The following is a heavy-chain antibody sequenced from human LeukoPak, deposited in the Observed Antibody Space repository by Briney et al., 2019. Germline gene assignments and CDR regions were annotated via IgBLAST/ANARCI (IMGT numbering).Heavy chain of an antibody. J-gene: IGHJ5*01. CDR3: ARGDVVRGVSWFDS. Sequence: GESLKISCQGSGYTFTCYWIGWVRQMPVKGLEWMGSIYPGDSDTKYSPSFQGQVTISVDKSTNTAYLQSKSLKASDTAMYYCARGDVVRGVSWFDSWGQGALVTVSS. V-gene: IGHV5-51*01. CDR2: IYPGDSDT. D-gene: IGHD2-21*02. CDR1: GYTFTCYW.